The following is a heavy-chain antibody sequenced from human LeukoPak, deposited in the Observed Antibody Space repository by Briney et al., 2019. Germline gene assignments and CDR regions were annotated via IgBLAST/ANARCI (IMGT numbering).Heavy chain of an antibody. CDR1: GGSISSGSYY. J-gene: IGHJ4*02. V-gene: IGHV4-61*02. CDR3: ARSSAGYSSSWSYYFDY. D-gene: IGHD6-13*01. CDR2: IYTSGST. Sequence: SETLSLTCTVSGGSISSGSYYWSWIRQPAGKGLEWIGRIYTSGSTNYNPSLKSRDTISVDTSKNQLSLKLSSVTAADTAVYYCARSSAGYSSSWSYYFDYWGQGTLVTVSS.